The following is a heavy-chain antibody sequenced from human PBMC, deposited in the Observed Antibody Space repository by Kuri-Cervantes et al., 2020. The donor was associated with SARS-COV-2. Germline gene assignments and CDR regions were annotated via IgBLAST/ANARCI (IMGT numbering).Heavy chain of an antibody. Sequence: ASVKVSCKASGYTFTSYGISWVRQAPGQGLEWMGWISAYNGNTNYAQKLQGRVTMTTDTSTSTAYMELRSLRSDDTAVYYCASGIMTTVAPWYVGDGMDDWGQGTKVTVSS. V-gene: IGHV1-18*04. D-gene: IGHD4-23*01. J-gene: IGHJ6*02. CDR1: GYTFTSYG. CDR3: ASGIMTTVAPWYVGDGMDD. CDR2: ISAYNGNT.